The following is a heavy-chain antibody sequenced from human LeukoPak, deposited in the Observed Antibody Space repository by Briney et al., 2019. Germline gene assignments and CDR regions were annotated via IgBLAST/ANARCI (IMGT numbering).Heavy chain of an antibody. CDR2: IYYSGST. D-gene: IGHD6-19*01. J-gene: IGHJ5*02. V-gene: IGHV4-61*01. CDR3: ARDRREQWLGFDP. Sequence: SETLSLTRTVSGGSISSSSYYWSWIRQPPGKGLEWIGYIYYSGSTNYNPSLKSRVTISVDTSKNQFSLKLSSVTAADTAVYYCARDRREQWLGFDPWGQGTLVTVSS. CDR1: GGSISSSSYY.